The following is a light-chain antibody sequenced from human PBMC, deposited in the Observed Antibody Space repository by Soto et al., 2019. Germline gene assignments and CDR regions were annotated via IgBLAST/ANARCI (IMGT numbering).Light chain of an antibody. CDR2: KAS. CDR1: QSISSW. CDR3: QQYNSYSWP. Sequence: DSQVTQSRSTLSASVGDRVTITCRASQSISSWLAWYQQKPGKAPKLLIYKASSLESGVPSRFSGSGSGTEFTLTISSLQPDDFATYYCQQYNSYSWPFGQGTKVDI. J-gene: IGKJ1*01. V-gene: IGKV1-5*03.